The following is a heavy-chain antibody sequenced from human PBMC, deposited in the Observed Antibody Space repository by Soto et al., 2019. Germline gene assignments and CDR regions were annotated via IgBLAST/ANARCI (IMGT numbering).Heavy chain of an antibody. D-gene: IGHD6-6*01. V-gene: IGHV4-30-4*01. CDR1: GGSISSGGYY. J-gene: IGHJ4*01. CDR3: ARESTQHRCFVR. CDR2: IYYSGNT. Sequence: PSETLSLTCTVSGGSISSGGYYWSWIRHPPGKGLEWIGYIYYSGNTYYNPSLKSRVTISVYTSKNQFSLKLRSVTAADTAVYSGARESTQHRCFVRWRQGTLVSVPA.